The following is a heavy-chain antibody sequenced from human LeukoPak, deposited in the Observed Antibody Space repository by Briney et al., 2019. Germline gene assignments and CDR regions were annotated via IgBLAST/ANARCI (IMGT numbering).Heavy chain of an antibody. CDR2: TYYRSKWYN. D-gene: IGHD3-22*01. CDR3: ARAYYYDSGQPKRYYFDY. Sequence: SQTLSLTCAISGDSVSSNSAAWTWIRQSPSRGLEWLGRTYYRSKWYNDYAVSVKSRITINPDTSKNQFSLQLNSVTPEDTAVYYCARAYYYDSGQPKRYYFDYWGQGTLVTVSS. V-gene: IGHV6-1*01. CDR1: GDSVSSNSAA. J-gene: IGHJ4*02.